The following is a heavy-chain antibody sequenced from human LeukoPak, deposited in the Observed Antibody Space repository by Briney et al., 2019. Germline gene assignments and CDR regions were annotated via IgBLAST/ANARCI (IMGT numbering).Heavy chain of an antibody. D-gene: IGHD6-19*01. J-gene: IGHJ4*02. V-gene: IGHV3-23*01. CDR3: AKDSSGWYVCPDY. CDR1: GFTFINYA. Sequence: GGSLRLSCAASGFTFINYAMSWVRQAPGKGLEWVSAISGSGGSTYYADSVKGRFTISRDNSKNTLYLQMNSLRAEDTAVYYCAKDSSGWYVCPDYWGQGTLVTVSS. CDR2: ISGSGGST.